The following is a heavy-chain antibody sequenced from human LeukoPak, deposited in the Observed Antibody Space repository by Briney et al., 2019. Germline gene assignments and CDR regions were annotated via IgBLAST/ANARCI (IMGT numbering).Heavy chain of an antibody. Sequence: GESLKISCKGSGYSFTSYWIGWVRQMPGKGLEWMGIIYPGDSYTRYSPSFQGQVPISATKSLSTAYLQWSGLEASDPAMYYCARQEWGMASFFDYWGQGTLVTVSS. CDR2: IYPGDSYT. V-gene: IGHV5-51*01. D-gene: IGHD3-16*01. CDR3: ARQEWGMASFFDY. CDR1: GYSFTSYW. J-gene: IGHJ4*02.